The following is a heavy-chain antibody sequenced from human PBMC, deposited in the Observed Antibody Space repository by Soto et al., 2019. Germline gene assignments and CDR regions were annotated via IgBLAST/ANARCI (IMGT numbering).Heavy chain of an antibody. CDR2: INPNSGGT. J-gene: IGHJ4*02. Sequence: GASVKVSCKASGYTFTGYYMHWVRQAPGQGLEWMGWINPNSGGTNYAQKFQGRVTMTRDTSISTAYMELSRLRSDDTAVYYCARDLITGYYDSSGYPDYWGQGTLVTVSS. CDR3: ARDLITGYYDSSGYPDY. CDR1: GYTFTGYY. V-gene: IGHV1-2*02. D-gene: IGHD3-22*01.